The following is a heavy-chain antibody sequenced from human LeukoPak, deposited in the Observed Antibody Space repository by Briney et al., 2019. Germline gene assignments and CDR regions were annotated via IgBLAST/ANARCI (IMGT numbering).Heavy chain of an antibody. CDR3: ARGLFLSGYLDAFDI. V-gene: IGHV3-53*01. CDR2: IYSDGRT. D-gene: IGHD3-22*01. CDR1: RFTFGSSW. J-gene: IGHJ3*02. Sequence: GGSLRLSCAASRFTFGSSWMSWVRQAPGKGLEWVSLIYSDGRTYYADSVKGRCTISRDNSKNTLYLQMNSLRVEDTAVYYCARGLFLSGYLDAFDIWGQGTVVTVSS.